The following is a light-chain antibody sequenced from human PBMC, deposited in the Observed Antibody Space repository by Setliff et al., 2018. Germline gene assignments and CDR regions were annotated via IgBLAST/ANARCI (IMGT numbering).Light chain of an antibody. CDR3: QSYDSSLSGYV. CDR2: DVS. Sequence: QSALTQPASVSGSPGQSITISCTGTSSDIGGYNYVSWYQQHAGKAPKVMIYDVSNRPSGVPDRFSGSKSGTSASLAITGLQAEDEADYYCQSYDSSLSGYVFGTGTKVTVL. V-gene: IGLV2-14*03. CDR1: SSDIGGYNY. J-gene: IGLJ1*01.